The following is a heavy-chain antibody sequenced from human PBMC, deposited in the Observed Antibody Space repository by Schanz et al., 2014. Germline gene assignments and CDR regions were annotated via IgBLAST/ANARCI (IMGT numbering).Heavy chain of an antibody. J-gene: IGHJ3*01. D-gene: IGHD2-21*01. V-gene: IGHV4-4*02. Sequence: QVQLQESGPGLVKPSGTLSLTCVVSGGSISSGVWWTWARQSPGKGLEWIGEIFHSGTTNYNPSLESRVTFSVEMSKNQFSLILSSMTAEDTAVYYCTRSTLWSYDVWGRGTMVTVSS. CDR1: GGSISSGVW. CDR2: IFHSGTT. CDR3: TRSTLWSYDV.